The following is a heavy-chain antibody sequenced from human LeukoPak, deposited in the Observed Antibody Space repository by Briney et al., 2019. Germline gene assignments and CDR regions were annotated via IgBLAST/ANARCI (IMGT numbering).Heavy chain of an antibody. V-gene: IGHV3-30*03. CDR1: GFTFSSYG. CDR2: ISYDGSNK. Sequence: GSLRLSCAASGFTFSSYGMHWVRQAPGKGLEWVAVISYDGSNKYYADSVKGRFTISRDNSKNTLYLQMNSLRAEDTAVYYCARHYDSSGFHYWGQGTLVTVSS. D-gene: IGHD3-22*01. CDR3: ARHYDSSGFHY. J-gene: IGHJ4*02.